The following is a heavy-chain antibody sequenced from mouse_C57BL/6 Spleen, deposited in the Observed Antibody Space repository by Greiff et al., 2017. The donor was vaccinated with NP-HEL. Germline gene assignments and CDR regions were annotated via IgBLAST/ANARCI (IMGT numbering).Heavy chain of an antibody. V-gene: IGHV1-81*01. CDR1: GYTFTSYG. Sequence: VQLQQSGAELARPGASVKLSCKASGYTFTSYGISWVKQRTGQGLEWIGEIYPRSGNTYYNEKFKGKATLTADKSSSTAYMELRSLTSEDSAVYFCARGGTTVVEEDAWFAYWGQGTLVTVSA. J-gene: IGHJ3*01. CDR3: ARGGTTVVEEDAWFAY. CDR2: IYPRSGNT. D-gene: IGHD1-1*01.